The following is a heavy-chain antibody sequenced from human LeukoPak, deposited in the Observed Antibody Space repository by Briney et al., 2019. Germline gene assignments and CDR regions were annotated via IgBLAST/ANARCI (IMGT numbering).Heavy chain of an antibody. V-gene: IGHV3-48*02. CDR1: GFTFTSHS. CDR2: ITSSSTTI. D-gene: IGHD2-21*02. J-gene: IGHJ4*02. Sequence: GSLRLSCATSGFTFTSHSMNWVRQAPGKGLEWVSFITSSSTTIYYADSVKGRFTISRDNAKNSPYLQMNSLRDEDTAVYYCARVRGTALVNMYFDYWSQGTLVTVSS. CDR3: ARVRGTALVNMYFDY.